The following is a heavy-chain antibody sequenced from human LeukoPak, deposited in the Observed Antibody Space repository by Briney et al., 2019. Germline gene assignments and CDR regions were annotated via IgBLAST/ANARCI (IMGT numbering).Heavy chain of an antibody. CDR3: ARDGNYYGSGSYETNWFDP. Sequence: GASVKVSCKASGYTFTSYGISWVRQAPGQGLEWMGWISAYNGNTNYAQKLQGRVTMTTDTSTSTAYMELRSLRSDDTAVYYCARDGNYYGSGSYETNWFDPWGQGTLVTVSS. CDR1: GYTFTSYG. J-gene: IGHJ5*02. D-gene: IGHD3-10*01. CDR2: ISAYNGNT. V-gene: IGHV1-18*01.